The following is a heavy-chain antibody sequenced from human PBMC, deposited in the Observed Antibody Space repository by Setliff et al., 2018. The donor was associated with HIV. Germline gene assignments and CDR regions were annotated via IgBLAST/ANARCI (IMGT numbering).Heavy chain of an antibody. CDR1: GYTFITYY. J-gene: IGHJ1*01. D-gene: IGHD1-26*01. CDR3: ARDHMSVGAWVGATSRGLFQH. Sequence: ASVKVSCKASGYTFITYYMHWVRQAPGQGLEWMGIINPSGGSTNYAQKFQGRVTMTRDTSTSTVYMELSSLRSEDTAVYYCARDHMSVGAWVGATSRGLFQHWGQGTLVTDS. V-gene: IGHV1-46*01. CDR2: INPSGGST.